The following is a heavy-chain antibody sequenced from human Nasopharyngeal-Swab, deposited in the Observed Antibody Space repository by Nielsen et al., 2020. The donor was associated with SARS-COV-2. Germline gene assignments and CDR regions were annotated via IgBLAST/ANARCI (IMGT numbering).Heavy chain of an antibody. Sequence: GGSLRLSCEASGFTFSTYWMHWVRQAPGKGLVWVSCINSDGTTTRYADSVKGRFTVSRDNAKNTLYLEMNSLRADDTAVYYCARRLVWFGEAHYYYYGMDVWGQGTTVTVSS. D-gene: IGHD3-10*01. CDR3: ARRLVWFGEAHYYYYGMDV. CDR1: GFTFSTYW. J-gene: IGHJ6*02. CDR2: INSDGTTT. V-gene: IGHV3-74*01.